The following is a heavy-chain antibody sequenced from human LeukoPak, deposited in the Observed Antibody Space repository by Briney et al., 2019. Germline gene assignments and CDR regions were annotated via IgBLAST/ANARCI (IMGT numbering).Heavy chain of an antibody. J-gene: IGHJ4*02. Sequence: ASVKVSCKASGYTFTGYYMHWVRQAPGQGLEWMGWINPNSGGTNYAQKFQGRVTMTRDTSISTAYMELSRLRSDDTAVYYCARASGLYDYVWGSYRYYFDYWGQGTLVSVSS. V-gene: IGHV1-2*02. D-gene: IGHD3-16*02. CDR2: INPNSGGT. CDR3: ARASGLYDYVWGSYRYYFDY. CDR1: GYTFTGYY.